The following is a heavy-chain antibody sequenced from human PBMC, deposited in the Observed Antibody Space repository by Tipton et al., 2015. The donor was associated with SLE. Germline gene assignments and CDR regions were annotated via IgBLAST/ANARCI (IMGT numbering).Heavy chain of an antibody. D-gene: IGHD4-17*01. CDR1: GGSISSHY. CDR3: ARRRHYGDYDK. J-gene: IGHJ4*02. Sequence: TLSLTCTVSGGSISSHYWSWIRQPPGKGLEWIGEISHSGSNNYNPSLKSRVTVSVDTTKKHFSLKLSSVTAADTAVYYCARRRHYGDYDKWGQGTLVTVSS. V-gene: IGHV4-34*01. CDR2: ISHSGSN.